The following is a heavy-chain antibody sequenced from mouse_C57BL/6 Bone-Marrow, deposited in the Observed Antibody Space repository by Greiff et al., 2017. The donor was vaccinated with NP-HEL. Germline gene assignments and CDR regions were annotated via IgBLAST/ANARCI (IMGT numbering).Heavy chain of an antibody. D-gene: IGHD2-2*01. CDR1: GYTFTSYW. CDR3: ARWGYYWYFDV. J-gene: IGHJ1*03. V-gene: IGHV1-64*01. CDR2: IHTNSGST. Sequence: QVQLQQPGAELVKPGASVKLSCKASGYTFTSYWMHWVKQRPGQGLEWIGMIHTNSGSTNSNEKFKSKATLTVDKSSSTAYMQLSSLTSEDSAVYYCARWGYYWYFDVWGTGTTVTVSS.